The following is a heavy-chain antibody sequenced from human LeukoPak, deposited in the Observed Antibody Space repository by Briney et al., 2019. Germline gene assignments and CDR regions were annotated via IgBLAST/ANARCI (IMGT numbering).Heavy chain of an antibody. J-gene: IGHJ4*02. CDR1: GFTFSNYW. CDR2: INSDGSGP. V-gene: IGHV3-74*01. Sequence: GGSLRLSCVASGFTFSNYWMHWVRPAPEKGLMWVSKINSDGSGPDYADSVKGRFTISRDNAKNTLYLQMNSLRAEDTAVYYCARDVYGLGDYWGQGTLVTVSS. D-gene: IGHD1-14*01. CDR3: ARDVYGLGDY.